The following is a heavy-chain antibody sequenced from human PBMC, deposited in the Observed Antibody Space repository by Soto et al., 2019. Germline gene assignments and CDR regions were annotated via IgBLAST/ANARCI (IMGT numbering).Heavy chain of an antibody. CDR1: GYTFTNYY. D-gene: IGHD3-3*01. CDR2: TNPGGGGA. Sequence: ASVKVSCKASGYTFTNYYIHWVRQAPGQGLEWMGMTNPGGGGATYAQKYAQKFQGRVTMTRDTSTSTVYMELSSLRSEDTAMYYCARGGGIFGVADYYGMDVWGQGTTVTISS. CDR3: ARGGGIFGVADYYGMDV. V-gene: IGHV1-46*01. J-gene: IGHJ6*02.